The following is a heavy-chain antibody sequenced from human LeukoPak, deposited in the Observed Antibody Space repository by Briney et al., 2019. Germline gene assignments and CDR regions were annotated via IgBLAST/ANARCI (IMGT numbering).Heavy chain of an antibody. CDR2: ITGNGGST. J-gene: IGHJ5*01. Sequence: GGSLRLSCAASGFTFSSYAMSWVRQAPGKGLEWVSTITGNGGSTYYADSVKGRFIISRDNSKNTLYLQMSSLRAEDTAIYYCAKDPSLPYSSGWYDCWGQGTLVTVSS. D-gene: IGHD6-19*01. CDR1: GFTFSSYA. V-gene: IGHV3-23*01. CDR3: AKDPSLPYSSGWYDC.